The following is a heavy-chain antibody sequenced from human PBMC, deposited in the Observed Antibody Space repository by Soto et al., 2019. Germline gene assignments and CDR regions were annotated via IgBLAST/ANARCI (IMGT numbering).Heavy chain of an antibody. Sequence: ASVKVSCKASGYTFTSYAMHWVRQAPGQRLEWMGWINAGNGNTKYSQKFQGRVTITRDTSASTAYMELSSLRSEDTAVYYCARAGELSQKSYYYYYMDVWGKGTTVTVSS. CDR2: INAGNGNT. D-gene: IGHD3-16*02. J-gene: IGHJ6*03. CDR3: ARAGELSQKSYYYYYMDV. CDR1: GYTFTSYA. V-gene: IGHV1-3*01.